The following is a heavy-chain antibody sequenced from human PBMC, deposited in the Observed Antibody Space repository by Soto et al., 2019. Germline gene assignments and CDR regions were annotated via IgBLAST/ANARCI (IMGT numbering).Heavy chain of an antibody. CDR1: GYTFTSYA. J-gene: IGHJ3*02. D-gene: IGHD4-17*01. CDR2: INAGNGNT. CDR3: ARNARDGYGDYDAFDI. Sequence: ASVKVSCKASGYTFTSYAMHWVRQAPGQRLEWMGWINAGNGNTKYSQKFQGRVTITRDTSASTAYMGLSSLRAEDTAVYYCARNARDGYGDYDAFDIWGQGTMVTVSS. V-gene: IGHV1-3*01.